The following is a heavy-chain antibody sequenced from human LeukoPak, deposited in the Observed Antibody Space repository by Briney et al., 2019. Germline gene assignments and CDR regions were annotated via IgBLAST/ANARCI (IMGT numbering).Heavy chain of an antibody. J-gene: IGHJ6*02. CDR2: IYLYGTT. V-gene: IGHV4-4*02. CDR3: GRDNGDYRYGYYYGMDV. Sequence: SETLSLTCSVSIGSISSSKWWSWVRQSPVKGLEWIGEIYLYGTTNYNPSFTSRVTMSVDRSRNQFSLKLSSVTAADTAVYYCGRDNGDYRYGYYYGMDVWGQGTTVTVSS. CDR1: IGSISSSKW. D-gene: IGHD4-17*01.